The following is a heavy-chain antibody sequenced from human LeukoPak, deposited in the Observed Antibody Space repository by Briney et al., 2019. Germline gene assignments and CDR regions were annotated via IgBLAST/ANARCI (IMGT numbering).Heavy chain of an antibody. V-gene: IGHV1-46*01. D-gene: IGHD5-18*01. CDR3: ARGGKFTRGYSYGYGEWFDP. CDR1: GYTFTSYY. J-gene: IGHJ5*02. CDR2: INPSGGST. Sequence: GASVKVSCKASGYTFTSYYMHWVRQAPGQGLEWMGIINPSGGSTSYAQKFQGRVTMTRDMSTSTVYMGLSSLRSEDTAVYYCARGGKFTRGYSYGYGEWFDPWGQGTLVTVSS.